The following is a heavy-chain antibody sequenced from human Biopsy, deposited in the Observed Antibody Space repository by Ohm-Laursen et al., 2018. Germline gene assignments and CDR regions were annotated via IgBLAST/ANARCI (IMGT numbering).Heavy chain of an antibody. CDR2: INPTGGTT. CDR1: GYSFTKYY. CDR3: ARDETGSSVFGPYYYGMDV. Sequence: ASVKVSCNASGYSFTKYYINWVRQAPGQGLEWMGIINPTGGTTSYAEKFQGRVTLTRDTSTGTVYLELNSLIYEDTALYYCARDETGSSVFGPYYYGMDVWGQGTAVTVSS. J-gene: IGHJ6*02. V-gene: IGHV1-46*01. D-gene: IGHD3-9*01.